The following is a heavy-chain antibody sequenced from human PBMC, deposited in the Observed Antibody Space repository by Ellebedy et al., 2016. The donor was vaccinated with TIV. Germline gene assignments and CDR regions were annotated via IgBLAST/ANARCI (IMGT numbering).Heavy chain of an antibody. Sequence: MPSETLSLTCTVSGGSISSYYWSRIRQPPGKGLEWIGYTYNSGSTYYNPSLKSRVTILVDTSKNQFSLKLSSVTAADTAVYYCARDLGYGFDIWGQGTMVTVSS. V-gene: IGHV4-59*01. J-gene: IGHJ3*02. CDR1: GGSISSYY. CDR3: ARDLGYGFDI. CDR2: TYNSGST. D-gene: IGHD5-12*01.